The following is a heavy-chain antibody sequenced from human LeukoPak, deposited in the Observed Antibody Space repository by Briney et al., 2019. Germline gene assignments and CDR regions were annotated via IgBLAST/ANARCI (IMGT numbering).Heavy chain of an antibody. D-gene: IGHD6-19*01. CDR1: GFTFSSYG. CDR2: ISYDGSNK. Sequence: GSLRLSCAASGFTFSSYGMHWVRQAPGKGLEWVAVISYDGSNKYYADSVKGRFTISRDNSKNTLYLQMNSLRAEDTAVYYCARGLLDSSGWTFYYYYGMDVWGQGTTVTVSS. CDR3: ARGLLDSSGWTFYYYYGMDV. J-gene: IGHJ6*02. V-gene: IGHV3-30*03.